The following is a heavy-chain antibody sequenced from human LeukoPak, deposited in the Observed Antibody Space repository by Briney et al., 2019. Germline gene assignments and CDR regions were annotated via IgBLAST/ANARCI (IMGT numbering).Heavy chain of an antibody. CDR1: GGSIRSSYYY. CDR2: IYDSGST. V-gene: IGHV4-39*01. Sequence: SETLSLTCTVSGGSIRSSYYYWGWIRQPPGKGLEWIGSIYDSGSTYYNPSLKSRVTISVDTSKNQFSLKLSSVTAADTAVYYCARGVRFITVAGGTREFDYWGQGTLVTVSS. D-gene: IGHD6-19*01. CDR3: ARGVRFITVAGGTREFDY. J-gene: IGHJ4*02.